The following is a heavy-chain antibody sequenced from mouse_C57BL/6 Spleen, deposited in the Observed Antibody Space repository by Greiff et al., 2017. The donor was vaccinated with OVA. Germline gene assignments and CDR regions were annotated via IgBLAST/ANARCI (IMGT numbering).Heavy chain of an antibody. CDR3: ARGFGLYDGYQGFAY. V-gene: IGHV5-4*01. D-gene: IGHD2-3*01. J-gene: IGHJ3*01. CDR1: GFTFSSYA. CDR2: ISDGGSYT. Sequence: EVHLVESGGGLVKPGGSLKLSCAASGFTFSSYAMSWVRQTPEKRLEWVATISDGGSYTYYPDNVKGRFTISRDNAKNNLYLQMSHLKSEDTAMYYCARGFGLYDGYQGFAYWGQGTLVTVSA.